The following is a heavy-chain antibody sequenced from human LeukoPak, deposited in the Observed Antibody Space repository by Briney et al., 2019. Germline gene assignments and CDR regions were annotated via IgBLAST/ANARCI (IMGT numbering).Heavy chain of an antibody. CDR1: GDSVTGYY. D-gene: IGHD2-15*01. CDR2: IYKIGTT. J-gene: IGHJ4*02. V-gene: IGHV4-59*02. CDR3: VIGVGWQPDY. Sequence: NPSVTLFLTCTVFGDSVTGYYLNWVRQPPGKGLEWIGHIYKIGTTNYNPSLKSRLTISADTSKNQFSLKLRSVTAADTAVYYCVIGVGWQPDYWGQGALVTVSS.